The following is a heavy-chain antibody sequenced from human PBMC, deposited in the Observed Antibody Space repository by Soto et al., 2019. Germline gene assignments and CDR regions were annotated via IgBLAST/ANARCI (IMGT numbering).Heavy chain of an antibody. D-gene: IGHD3-10*01. V-gene: IGHV4-30-2*01. Sequence: QLQLQESGSGLVKPSQTLSLTCTVSGGSISSGDYSWSWIRQPPGKGLEWIGYVFRSGRTYYSPSLTSRVTISVDGSKNQFSLKLTAVTAADTGVYYCARGSYGAGSDYWGQGTLVTVSS. CDR2: VFRSGRT. J-gene: IGHJ4*02. CDR3: ARGSYGAGSDY. CDR1: GGSISSGDYS.